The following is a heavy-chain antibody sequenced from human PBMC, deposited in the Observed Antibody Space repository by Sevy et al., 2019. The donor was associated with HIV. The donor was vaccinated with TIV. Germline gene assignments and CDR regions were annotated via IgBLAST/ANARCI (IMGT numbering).Heavy chain of an antibody. CDR2: TYTSGSP. D-gene: IGHD3-16*02. CDR3: ARGGVSTTTPFDY. V-gene: IGHV4-4*07. Sequence: SETLSLTCTVSGGSISNYRWSWIRQPAGKGLEWIGRTYTSGSPNYSPSLKSRVAMSVDTSKNQFSLKLSSVTAADTAAYYCARGGVSTTTPFDYWGQGTLVTVSS. J-gene: IGHJ4*02. CDR1: GGSISNYR.